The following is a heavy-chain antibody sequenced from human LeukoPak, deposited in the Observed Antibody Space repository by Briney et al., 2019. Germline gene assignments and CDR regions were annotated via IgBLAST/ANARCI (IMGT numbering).Heavy chain of an antibody. CDR2: IYYSGST. Sequence: SETLSLTCTVSGGSISSSSYYWGWVRQPPGKGLEWIGSIYYSGSTYYNPSLKSRVTISVDTSKNQFSLKLSSVTAAGTAVYYCARLGGVVPAATFDYWGQGTLVTVSS. CDR1: GGSISSSSYY. CDR3: ARLGGVVPAATFDY. V-gene: IGHV4-39*01. D-gene: IGHD2-2*01. J-gene: IGHJ4*02.